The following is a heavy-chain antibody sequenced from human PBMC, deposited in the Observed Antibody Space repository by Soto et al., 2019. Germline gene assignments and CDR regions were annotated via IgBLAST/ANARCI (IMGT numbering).Heavy chain of an antibody. CDR1: GYTFTSYY. CDR2: INPSGGST. D-gene: IGHD4-17*01. Sequence: ASVKVSCKASGYTFTSYYIHWVRQATGQGLEWMGIINPSGGSTSYAQKFQGRVTMTRDTSTSTVYMELSSLRSEDTAAYYCAREPDYGDFRHHFDYWGQGTLVTVSS. V-gene: IGHV1-46*01. J-gene: IGHJ4*02. CDR3: AREPDYGDFRHHFDY.